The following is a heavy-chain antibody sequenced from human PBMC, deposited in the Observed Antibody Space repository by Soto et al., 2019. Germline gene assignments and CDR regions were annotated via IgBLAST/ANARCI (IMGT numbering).Heavy chain of an antibody. CDR1: GFMFSNHG. CDR3: VRGDNWNDEASDY. Sequence: QVQLVESGGGVVQPGRSLRLSCAASGFMFSNHGMHWVRQAPGKGLEWVAVIWSDGNNRYYADSVKGRFTISRDNSKNTVYLKMKSLRAEDTAVYYCVRGDNWNDEASDYWGQGTLVTVSS. CDR2: IWSDGNNR. V-gene: IGHV3-33*01. J-gene: IGHJ4*02. D-gene: IGHD1-1*01.